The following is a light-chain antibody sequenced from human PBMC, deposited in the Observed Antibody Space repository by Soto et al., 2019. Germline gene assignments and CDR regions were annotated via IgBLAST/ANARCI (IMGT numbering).Light chain of an antibody. Sequence: QSVLTQPASVFGSPGQSITFSCTGTSSDVGGYNFVSWYQQHPGKAPKLMIYEVSSRPSGVSNRFSGSKSGNTASLTISGLQAEDEADYYCSSYTSSSTLGFGTGTKVTVL. CDR1: SSDVGGYNF. J-gene: IGLJ1*01. CDR2: EVS. V-gene: IGLV2-14*03. CDR3: SSYTSSSTLG.